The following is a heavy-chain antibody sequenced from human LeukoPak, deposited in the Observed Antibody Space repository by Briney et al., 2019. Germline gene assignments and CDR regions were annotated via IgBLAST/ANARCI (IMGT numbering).Heavy chain of an antibody. J-gene: IGHJ6*03. D-gene: IGHD1-26*01. CDR3: AKDDSGSYYPYYYYMDV. CDR1: GFTLSSHG. Sequence: GGSLRLSCEASGFTLSSHGMHWVRQAPGEGLEWVSTISGCGSRTYYADSVKGRFTISRDNSKNTLYLQMNSMSAEDTALYYWAKDDSGSYYPYYYYMDVWGKGTTVTISS. CDR2: ISGCGSRT. V-gene: IGHV3-23*01.